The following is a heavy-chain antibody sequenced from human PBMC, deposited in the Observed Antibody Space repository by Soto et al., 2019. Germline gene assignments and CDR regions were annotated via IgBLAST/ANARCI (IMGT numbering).Heavy chain of an antibody. CDR2: IYYSGST. CDR1: GGSISSYY. CDR3: ARGMYYYDSSGYYPFFDY. V-gene: IGHV4-59*01. Sequence: PSETLSLTCTVSGGSISSYYWSWIRQPPGKGLEWIGYIYYSGSTNYNPSLKSRVTISVDTSKNQFFLKLSSVTAADPAVYYCARGMYYYDSSGYYPFFDYWGQGTLVTVSS. D-gene: IGHD3-22*01. J-gene: IGHJ4*02.